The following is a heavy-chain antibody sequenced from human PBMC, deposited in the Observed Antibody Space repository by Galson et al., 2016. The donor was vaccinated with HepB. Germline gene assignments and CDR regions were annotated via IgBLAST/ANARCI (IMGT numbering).Heavy chain of an antibody. CDR3: ARAGHYSAWFVIDY. D-gene: IGHD6-19*01. J-gene: IGHJ4*02. CDR1: GFAFSSHG. V-gene: IGHV3-33*01. CDR2: IWSDGSNK. Sequence: SLRLSCAASGFAFSSHGLYWVRQAPGKGLEWVSVIWSDGSNKYYADSVKGRFTISRDNSKNTLYLQMNSLRAEDTAVYYCARAGHYSAWFVIDYWGQGTLVTVSS.